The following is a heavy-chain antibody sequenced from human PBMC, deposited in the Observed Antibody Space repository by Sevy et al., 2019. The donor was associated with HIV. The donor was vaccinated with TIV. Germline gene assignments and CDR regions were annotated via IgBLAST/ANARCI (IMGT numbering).Heavy chain of an antibody. CDR2: LSFGCGEI. Sequence: GGSLRLSCAASGFTFSKYSISWVRQPPGKGLEWVSTLSFGCGEINHADSVKGRFTISRDNSKNSLYLQMNNLRAEDTAVYYCAREGCTKPHDYWGQGTPVTVSS. V-gene: IGHV3-23*01. D-gene: IGHD2-8*01. CDR1: GFTFSKYS. J-gene: IGHJ4*02. CDR3: AREGCTKPHDY.